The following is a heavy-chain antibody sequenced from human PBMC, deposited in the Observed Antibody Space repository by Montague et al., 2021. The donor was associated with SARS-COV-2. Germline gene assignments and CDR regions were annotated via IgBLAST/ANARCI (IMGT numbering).Heavy chain of an antibody. CDR1: GGPISGSSDY. D-gene: IGHD5-18*01. Sequence: SETLSLTCTVTGGPISGSSDYWGWIRQSPGEGLEWIASVDYSGNTYYXPSLKSRLTIPVDTSKNQFSLKLNSVTAADTALYYCARREYSYGWGDWGQGTLVTVSS. J-gene: IGHJ4*02. CDR3: ARREYSYGWGD. V-gene: IGHV4-39*01. CDR2: VDYSGNT.